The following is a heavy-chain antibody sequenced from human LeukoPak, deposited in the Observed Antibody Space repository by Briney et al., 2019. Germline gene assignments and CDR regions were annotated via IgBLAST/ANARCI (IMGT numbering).Heavy chain of an antibody. V-gene: IGHV3-53*01. D-gene: IGHD6-13*01. CDR1: GFTVNSNY. CDR3: AREVSYRSSWYLDY. CDR2: IHSGGNT. Sequence: GGSLRLSCAASGFTVNSNYMSWVRQAQGKGLEWVSVIHSGGNTYYADSVKGRFTISRDNPKNTLYLLMNSLRAEDTAVYYCAREVSYRSSWYLDYWGQGTLVTVSS. J-gene: IGHJ4*02.